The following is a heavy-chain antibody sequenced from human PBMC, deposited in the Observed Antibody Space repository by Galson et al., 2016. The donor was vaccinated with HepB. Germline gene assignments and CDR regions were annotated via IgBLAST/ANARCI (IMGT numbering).Heavy chain of an antibody. CDR1: GFTFSSYW. J-gene: IGHJ4*02. CDR2: INGDGSST. CDR3: AVGNDPLDY. Sequence: SLRLSCAASGFTFSSYWMHWVRQAPGKGLVWVSRINGDGSSTTYVDSVKGRFTISRDNAKNTLYLQMNSLRAGDTAVYYSAVGNDPLDYWGQGTLVTVSS. D-gene: IGHD1-1*01. V-gene: IGHV3-74*01.